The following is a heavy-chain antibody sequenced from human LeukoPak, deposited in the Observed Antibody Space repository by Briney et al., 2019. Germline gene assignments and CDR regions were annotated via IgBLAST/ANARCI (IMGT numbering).Heavy chain of an antibody. D-gene: IGHD6-6*01. CDR1: GFTFSSYG. J-gene: IGHJ6*02. CDR3: ARVPIEQLVPHYYYGMDV. CDR2: IWYDGSNK. Sequence: QPGRSLRLSCAASGFTFSSYGMHGVRQAPGKGREWVAVIWYDGSNKYYADSVKGRFTISRDNSKNTLYLQMNSLRAEDTAVYYCARVPIEQLVPHYYYGMDVWGQGTTVTVSS. V-gene: IGHV3-33*01.